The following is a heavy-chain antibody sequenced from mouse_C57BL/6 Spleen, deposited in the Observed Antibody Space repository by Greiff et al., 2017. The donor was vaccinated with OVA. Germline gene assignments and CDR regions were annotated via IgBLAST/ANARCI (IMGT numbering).Heavy chain of an antibody. CDR3: ARLDSAGPPFAY. J-gene: IGHJ3*01. D-gene: IGHD3-2*02. Sequence: QVQLKQPGAELVKPGASVKLSCKASGYTFTSYWMQWVKQRPGQGLEWIGEIDPSDSYTNYNQKFKGKATLTVDTSSSTAYMQLSSLTSEDSAVYYCARLDSAGPPFAYWGQGTLVTVSA. V-gene: IGHV1-50*01. CDR1: GYTFTSYW. CDR2: IDPSDSYT.